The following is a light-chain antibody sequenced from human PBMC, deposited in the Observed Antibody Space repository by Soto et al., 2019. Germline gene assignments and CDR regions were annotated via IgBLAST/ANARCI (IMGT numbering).Light chain of an antibody. J-gene: IGLJ3*02. CDR1: RSDIGDNNY. Sequence: QSALTQPASVSGSPGQSITISCTGTRSDIGDNNYVSWYQQHPGKAPKVMIYDVSNRPSGVSDRFSGSKSGYMASLTISGLQAEDEADYYCSSYTSSNTWVFGGGTKLTVL. CDR3: SSYTSSNTWV. V-gene: IGLV2-14*01. CDR2: DVS.